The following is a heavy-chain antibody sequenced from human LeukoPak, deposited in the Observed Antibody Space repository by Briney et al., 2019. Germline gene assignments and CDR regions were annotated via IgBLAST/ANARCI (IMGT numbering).Heavy chain of an antibody. J-gene: IGHJ4*02. CDR2: ISSSSSTI. V-gene: IGHV3-48*01. CDR1: GFTFSSYA. Sequence: GGSLRLSCAASGFTFSSYAMSWVRQAPGKGLEWVSYISSSSSTIYYADSVKGRFTISRDNVKNSLYLQMNSLRAEDTAVYYCARDGQRGDYWGQGTLVTVSS. D-gene: IGHD3-16*01. CDR3: ARDGQRGDY.